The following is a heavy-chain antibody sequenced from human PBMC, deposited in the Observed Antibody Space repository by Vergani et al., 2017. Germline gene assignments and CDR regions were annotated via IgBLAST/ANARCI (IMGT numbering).Heavy chain of an antibody. V-gene: IGHV1-18*04. J-gene: IGHJ4*02. CDR1: GYTFTSYG. Sequence: QVQLVQSGAEVKKPGASVKVSCKASGYTFTSYGISWVRQAPGQGLEWMGWISAYNGNTNYEQKLQGRVTMTTDTSTRTAYMELRRLRSDDAAVYYCAGGRILTCYYSFHYWGQGTLVTVSS. CDR3: AGGRILTCYYSFHY. CDR2: ISAYNGNT. D-gene: IGHD3-9*01.